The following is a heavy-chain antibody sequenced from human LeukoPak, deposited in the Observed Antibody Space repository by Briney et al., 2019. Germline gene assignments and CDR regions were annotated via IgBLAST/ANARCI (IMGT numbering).Heavy chain of an antibody. CDR2: INPNSGGT. CDR3: ARIRYRIPVNNWFDP. J-gene: IGHJ5*02. CDR1: GYTFTGYY. V-gene: IGHV1-2*02. Sequence: GASVKVSCKASGYTFTGYYMHWVRQAPGQGLEWMGWINPNSGGTNYAQKFQGRVTMTGDTSISTAYMELSRPRSDDTAVYYCARIRYRIPVNNWFDPWGQGTLVTVSS. D-gene: IGHD2-15*01.